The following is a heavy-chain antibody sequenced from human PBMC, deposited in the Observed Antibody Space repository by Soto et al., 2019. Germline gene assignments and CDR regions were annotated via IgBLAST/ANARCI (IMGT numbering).Heavy chain of an antibody. J-gene: IGHJ6*02. CDR3: AKVVRADTTSSNFYYYSGMDV. D-gene: IGHD6-6*01. Sequence: LRLSCAASGFSFSTYGMHWVRQAPGKGLEWMAVISNDGSIKYYADSVKGRFTISRDNSKDTLFLQMNSLRGEDTAVYYCAKVVRADTTSSNFYYYSGMDVWGQGTTVTVSS. V-gene: IGHV3-30*18. CDR1: GFSFSTYG. CDR2: ISNDGSIK.